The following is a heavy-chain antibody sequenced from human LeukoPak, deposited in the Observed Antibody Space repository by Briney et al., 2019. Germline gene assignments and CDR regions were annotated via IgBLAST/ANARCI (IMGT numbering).Heavy chain of an antibody. CDR2: INTSGGGT. CDR1: GFIFTSYV. D-gene: IGHD6-19*01. J-gene: IGHJ4*02. V-gene: IGHV3-23*01. Sequence: GSLRLSCAASGFIFTSYVMSWVRQAPGKGLEWVSGINTSGGGTYYADSVKGRFTISRDNSKNTLYLQMNSLRAEDTAVYYCAKSIAVAEGNGGFDYWGQGTLVTVSS. CDR3: AKSIAVAEGNGGFDY.